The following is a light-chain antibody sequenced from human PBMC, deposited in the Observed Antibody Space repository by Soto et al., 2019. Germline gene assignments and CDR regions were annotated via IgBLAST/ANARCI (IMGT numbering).Light chain of an antibody. CDR2: EVS. CDR3: SSYTSCSTVV. V-gene: IGLV2-14*01. J-gene: IGLJ2*01. CDR1: SSDVGGYNY. Sequence: QSVLTQPASVSGSPGQSITISCTGTSSDVGGYNYVSWYQQHPGKAPKLMIYEVSNRPSGVSNRFSGSKSGNTASLTISGLQAEDEADYYCSSYTSCSTVVFGGGTMLTVL.